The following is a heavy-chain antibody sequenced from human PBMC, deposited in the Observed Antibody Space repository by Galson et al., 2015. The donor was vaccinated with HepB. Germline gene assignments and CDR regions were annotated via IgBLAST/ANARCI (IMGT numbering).Heavy chain of an antibody. J-gene: IGHJ6*03. CDR3: AREDHFSRETRNYYYYMDV. V-gene: IGHV3-30-3*01. Sequence: SLRLSCAASGFTFSNYAIHWVRQAPGKGLEWVAVMSYDGNNQYYTDSVKGRFTGSRDNSKNTLYLQMNSLRPEDTAVYFCAREDHFSRETRNYYYYMDVWGKGTTVTVSS. CDR2: MSYDGNNQ. CDR1: GFTFSNYA. D-gene: IGHD1-26*01.